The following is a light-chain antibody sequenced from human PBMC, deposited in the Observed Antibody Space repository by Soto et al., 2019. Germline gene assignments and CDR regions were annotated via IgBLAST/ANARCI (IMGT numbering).Light chain of an antibody. J-gene: IGLJ1*01. CDR2: EVS. Sequence: QSALTQPPSASGSPGQSVTISCTGTSSDVGGYNYVSWYQQHPGKAPKLMIYEVSKRPSGVPDRFSGSKSGNTASLTVSGLQAEDEADYYYSSYAGSNNFYVCGTGTKVTVL. CDR3: SSYAGSNNFYV. CDR1: SSDVGGYNY. V-gene: IGLV2-8*01.